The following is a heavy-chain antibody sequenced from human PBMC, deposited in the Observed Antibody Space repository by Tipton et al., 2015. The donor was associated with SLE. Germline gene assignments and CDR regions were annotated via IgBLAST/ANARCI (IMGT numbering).Heavy chain of an antibody. J-gene: IGHJ4*02. V-gene: IGHV3-7*01. Sequence: SLRLSCAASGFTFSSYWMSWVRQAPGKGLEWVANIKQDGSEKYYVDSVKGRFTISRDNAKNSLYLQMNSLRAEDTAVYYCARDGPLYSGSYSYWGQGTLVTVSS. CDR2: IKQDGSEK. CDR1: GFTFSSYW. CDR3: ARDGPLYSGSYSY. D-gene: IGHD1-26*01.